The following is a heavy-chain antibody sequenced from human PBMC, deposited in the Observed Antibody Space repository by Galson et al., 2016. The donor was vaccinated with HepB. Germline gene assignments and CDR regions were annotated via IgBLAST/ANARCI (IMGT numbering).Heavy chain of an antibody. D-gene: IGHD6-13*01. CDR2: INSDGSST. CDR3: AVRYSSIWYFQH. CDR1: GFTFSTYW. V-gene: IGHV3-74*01. J-gene: IGHJ1*01. Sequence: SLRLSCAASGFTFSTYWMHWVRQAPGKGLVWVSRINSDGSSTGVAASVKGRFTISRDNAKNTLYLQMNSLSAEATAIYYCAVRYSSIWYFQHWGRGTLGCVSS.